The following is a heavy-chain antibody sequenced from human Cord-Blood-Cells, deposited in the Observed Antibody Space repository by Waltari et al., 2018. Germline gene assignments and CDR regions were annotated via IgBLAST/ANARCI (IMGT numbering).Heavy chain of an antibody. CDR3: AREEDGYYDSG. CDR1: GGSISSGGYY. CDR2: IYYSGSN. D-gene: IGHD3-22*01. J-gene: IGHJ4*02. V-gene: IGHV4-31*03. Sequence: QVQLQESGPGLVKPSQTLCLTCTVSGGSISSGGYYWIWIRQNPGKGLDWIGYIYYSGSNYYNPSLKSRVTISVDTSKNQFSLKLSAVTSADTAVYYCAREEDGYYDSGWGQGTLVTVSS.